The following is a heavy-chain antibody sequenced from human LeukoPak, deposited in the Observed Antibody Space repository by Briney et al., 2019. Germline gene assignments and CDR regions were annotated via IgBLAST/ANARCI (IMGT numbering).Heavy chain of an antibody. CDR3: THRVRGSGSLHY. J-gene: IGHJ4*02. CDR1: GVSLRTSGVG. CDR2: IYWDDDT. V-gene: IGHV2-5*02. D-gene: IGHD3-10*01. Sequence: SGPTLVKPTQTLTLTCTFSGVSLRTSGVGGGWIRQPPGKALEWLALIYWDDDTRYSTSLKSRLTITRDTSKNQVVLTMTNMDPVDTATYYCTHRVRGSGSLHYWGQGTLVTVSS.